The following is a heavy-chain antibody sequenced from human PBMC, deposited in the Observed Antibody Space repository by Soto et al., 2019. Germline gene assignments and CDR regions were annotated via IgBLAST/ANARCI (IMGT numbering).Heavy chain of an antibody. CDR1: GYTFTGYY. J-gene: IGHJ6*02. CDR2: INPNSGGT. D-gene: IGHD1-7*01. V-gene: IGHV1-2*04. Sequence: GASVKVSCKASGYTFTGYYMHWVRQAPGQGLEWMGWINPNSGGTNYAQKFQGWVTMTRDTSISTAYMELSRLRSDDTAVYYCARGVTGTTVSSMDVWGQGTTVTVSS. CDR3: ARGVTGTTVSSMDV.